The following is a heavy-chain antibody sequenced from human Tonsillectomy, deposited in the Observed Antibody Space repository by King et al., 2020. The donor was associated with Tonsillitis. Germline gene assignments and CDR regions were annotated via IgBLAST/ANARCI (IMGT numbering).Heavy chain of an antibody. CDR2: ISSSSTTI. CDR1: GFMFSDYS. V-gene: IGHV3-48*02. J-gene: IGHJ5*02. D-gene: IGHD5-24*01. Sequence: VQLVESGGGLVQPGGSLRLSCEASGFMFSDYSMHWLRQAPGKGPEWVSYISSSSTTIYHADSVKGRFTISRDNVKKTVYLQMNSLGDEDTAMYYCARVEDGYRSAAGTWFDPWGQGTLVIVSS. CDR3: ARVEDGYRSAAGTWFDP.